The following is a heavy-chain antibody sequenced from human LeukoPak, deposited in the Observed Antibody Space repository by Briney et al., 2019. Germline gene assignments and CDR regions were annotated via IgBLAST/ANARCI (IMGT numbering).Heavy chain of an antibody. CDR3: AREMVAAPLLPIYYFDY. J-gene: IGHJ4*02. CDR1: GFTFSSYA. Sequence: GGSLRLSCAASGFTFSSYAMHWVRQAPGKGLEWVAVISYDGSNKYYAESVKGRFTISRDNSKNTLYLQMNSLRAEDTAVYYCAREMVAAPLLPIYYFDYWGQGTLVTVSS. D-gene: IGHD2-15*01. V-gene: IGHV3-30*04. CDR2: ISYDGSNK.